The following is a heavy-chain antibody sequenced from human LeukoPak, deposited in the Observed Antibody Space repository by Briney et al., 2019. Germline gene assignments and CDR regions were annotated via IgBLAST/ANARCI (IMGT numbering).Heavy chain of an antibody. CDR2: ISAYNGNT. Sequence: GASVKVSCKASGYTXTSYGISWVRQDPGQGLEWMGWISAYNGNTNYAQKLQGRVTMTTDTSTSTAYMELRSLRSDDTAVYYCARDLLVVTAVNWFDPWGQGTLVTVSS. CDR1: GYTXTSYG. D-gene: IGHD2-21*02. CDR3: ARDLLVVTAVNWFDP. J-gene: IGHJ5*02. V-gene: IGHV1-18*01.